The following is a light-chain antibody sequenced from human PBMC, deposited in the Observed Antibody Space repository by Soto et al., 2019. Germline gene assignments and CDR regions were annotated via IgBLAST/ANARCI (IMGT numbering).Light chain of an antibody. CDR3: QSYDSSLSGWV. CDR1: SSKIGAGYD. Sequence: SVLTQPPSVSGAPGQRVTISCTGSSSKIGAGYDVHWYQQLPGKAPKLLIYGNSNRPSGVPDRFSGSKSGTSASLAITGLQAEDEADYYCQSYDSSLSGWVFGGGTKVTVL. V-gene: IGLV1-40*01. CDR2: GNS. J-gene: IGLJ3*02.